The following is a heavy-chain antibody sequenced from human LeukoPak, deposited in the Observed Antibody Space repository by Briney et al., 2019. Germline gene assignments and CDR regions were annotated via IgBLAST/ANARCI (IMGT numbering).Heavy chain of an antibody. V-gene: IGHV3-30-3*01. J-gene: IGHJ4*02. CDR2: ISYDGSNK. Sequence: GGSLRLSCAASGFTFSSYAMHWVRQAPGKGLEWVAVISYDGSNKYYADSVKGRFTISRDNSKNTLYLQMNSLRAEDTAVYYCAKDTSSWYGLDYWGQGTLVTVSS. CDR1: GFTFSSYA. D-gene: IGHD6-13*01. CDR3: AKDTSSWYGLDY.